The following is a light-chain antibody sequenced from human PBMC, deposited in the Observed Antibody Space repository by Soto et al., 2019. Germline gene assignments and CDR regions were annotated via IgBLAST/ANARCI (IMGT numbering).Light chain of an antibody. V-gene: IGLV4-69*01. CDR2: LNSDGSH. CDR1: CGHSSYA. J-gene: IGLJ2*01. Sequence: QLVLTQSPSASASLGASVKLTCTLSCGHSSYAIAWHQQRPEKGPRYLMKLNSDGSHSKGDGIPDRFSGSSSGAERYLTISSLQSEDEADYYCQTWVTGIQVFGGGTKLTVL. CDR3: QTWVTGIQV.